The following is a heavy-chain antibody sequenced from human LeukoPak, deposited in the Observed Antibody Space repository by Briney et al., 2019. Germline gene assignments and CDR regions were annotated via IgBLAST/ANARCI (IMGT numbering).Heavy chain of an antibody. CDR3: AKDPHPYGSGLFYYFDY. J-gene: IGHJ4*02. CDR1: GFTFSSYG. D-gene: IGHD3-10*01. Sequence: GGSLRLSCAASGFTFSSYGMHWVRQAPGKGLEWVAFIPYDGSNKYYADSVKGRFTIPRGNSKNTLYLQMNSLRAEDTAVYYCAKDPHPYGSGLFYYFDYWGQGTLVTVSS. V-gene: IGHV3-30*02. CDR2: IPYDGSNK.